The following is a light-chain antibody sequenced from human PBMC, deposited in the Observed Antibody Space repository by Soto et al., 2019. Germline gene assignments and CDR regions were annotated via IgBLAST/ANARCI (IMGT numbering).Light chain of an antibody. Sequence: QSVLTQPPSVSAAPGQKVTISCSGSSSNIGRNFVSWYQHLPGTAPKLLIFDDNRRPSGIPDRFSGSKSGTSATLGITGLQTGDEADYYCATWDGSLPGEVFGGGTKLTVL. V-gene: IGLV1-51*01. CDR2: DDN. CDR3: ATWDGSLPGEV. J-gene: IGLJ2*01. CDR1: SSNIGRNF.